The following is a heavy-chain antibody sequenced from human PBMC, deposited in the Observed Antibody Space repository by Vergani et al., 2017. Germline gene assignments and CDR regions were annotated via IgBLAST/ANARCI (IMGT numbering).Heavy chain of an antibody. J-gene: IGHJ6*02. Sequence: QVQLVQSGAEVKKPGASVKVSCKASGYTFTGYYMHWVRQAPGQGLEWMGWINPNSGGTNYAQKFQGRVTMTRDTTISTAYMALSRLRSDETAVYYCARDNRDSSSWSYGMDVWGQGTTVTVSS. CDR2: INPNSGGT. D-gene: IGHD6-13*01. V-gene: IGHV1-2*02. CDR3: ARDNRDSSSWSYGMDV. CDR1: GYTFTGYY.